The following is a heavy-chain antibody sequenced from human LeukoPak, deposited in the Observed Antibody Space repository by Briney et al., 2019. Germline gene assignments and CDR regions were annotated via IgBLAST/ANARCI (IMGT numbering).Heavy chain of an antibody. CDR2: ISYSAGT. Sequence: SETLSLTCAAYGGSFSGYYWSWIRQPPGKRLEWIGNISYSAGTNYNPSLESRVTISADTSNSQFSLQLSSVNAADTAVYYCARGGYNILTGYSPWGQGTLVTVSS. V-gene: IGHV4-59*01. CDR1: GGSFSGYY. J-gene: IGHJ5*02. D-gene: IGHD3-9*01. CDR3: ARGGYNILTGYSP.